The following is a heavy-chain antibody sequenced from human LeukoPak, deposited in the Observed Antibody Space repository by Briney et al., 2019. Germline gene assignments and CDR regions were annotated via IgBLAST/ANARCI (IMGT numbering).Heavy chain of an antibody. J-gene: IGHJ4*02. D-gene: IGHD4-4*01. CDR2: IYSGGST. Sequence: GGSLRLSCAASGFTFSSYSMNWVRQAPGKGLEWVSVIYSGGSTYYADSVKGRFTISRHNSKNTLYLQMNSLRAEDTAVYYCAGTTVTRKHFYFDYWGQGTLVTVSS. V-gene: IGHV3-53*04. CDR1: GFTFSSYS. CDR3: AGTTVTRKHFYFDY.